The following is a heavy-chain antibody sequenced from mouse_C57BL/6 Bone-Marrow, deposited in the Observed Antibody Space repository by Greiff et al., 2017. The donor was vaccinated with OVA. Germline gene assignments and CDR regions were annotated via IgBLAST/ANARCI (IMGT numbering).Heavy chain of an antibody. V-gene: IGHV1-54*01. CDR3: ARRGYDGYPYWYFDV. CDR1: GYAFTNYL. CDR2: IHPGRGGT. D-gene: IGHD2-3*01. J-gene: IGHJ1*03. Sequence: LQQSGAELVRPGTSVKVSCKASGYAFTNYLIEWVTRRGGVGLEWVRGIHPGRGGTNYNWKFKGKATLTADKSSSTAYMQLSSLTSEDSAVYFCARRGYDGYPYWYFDVGGTGTTVTVSS.